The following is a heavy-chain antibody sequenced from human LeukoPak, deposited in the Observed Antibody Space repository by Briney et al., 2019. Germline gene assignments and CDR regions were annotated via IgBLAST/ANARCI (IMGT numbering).Heavy chain of an antibody. Sequence: QTGGSLRLSCAAFEFTFRSYAMSWVRQAPGKGLEWVSGISGSGGSTYYADSVKGRFTISRDYSKNTLYLQMNSLRAEDTAVYYCARGSYYYDSSGLQAFDIWGQGTMATVSS. CDR2: ISGSGGST. V-gene: IGHV3-23*01. D-gene: IGHD3-22*01. J-gene: IGHJ3*02. CDR3: ARGSYYYDSSGLQAFDI. CDR1: EFTFRSYA.